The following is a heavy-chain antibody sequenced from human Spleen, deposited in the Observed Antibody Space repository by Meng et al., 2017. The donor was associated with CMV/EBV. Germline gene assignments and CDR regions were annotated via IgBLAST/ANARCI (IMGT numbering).Heavy chain of an antibody. Sequence: ASGYTLTSYYMHWVRQAPGQGLEWMGVINPSGGSTSYAQKFQGRVTMTRDTSTSTVYMELSSLRSEDTAVYYCARDYDVDTAIYYFDYWGQGTLVTVSS. V-gene: IGHV1-46*01. CDR2: INPSGGST. J-gene: IGHJ4*02. CDR3: ARDYDVDTAIYYFDY. CDR1: GYTLTSYY. D-gene: IGHD5-18*01.